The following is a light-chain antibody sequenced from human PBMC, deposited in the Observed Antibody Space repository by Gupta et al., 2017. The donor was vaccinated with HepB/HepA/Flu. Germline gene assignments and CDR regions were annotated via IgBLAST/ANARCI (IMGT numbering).Light chain of an antibody. CDR1: NIGSKS. V-gene: IGLV3-21*03. Sequence: SYVLTQPPSVSVAPGKTARITCGGNNIGSKSVHWYHQKPAQDPVLVFVYDGDRPSGIPERFLCCNTGSNTTPQTSSVEAGDEADDYYRASDSSSDQWVFGGGTEVTVL. CDR2: YDG. J-gene: IGLJ2*01. CDR3: RASDSSSDQWV.